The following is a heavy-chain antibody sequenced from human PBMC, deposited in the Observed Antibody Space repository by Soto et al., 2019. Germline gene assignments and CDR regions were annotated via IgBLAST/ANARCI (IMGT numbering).Heavy chain of an antibody. CDR3: ASVHPVLDFWSGLTNWFDP. D-gene: IGHD3-3*01. J-gene: IGHJ5*02. Sequence: TLSLTCTVSGGSISSGGYYWSWIRQHPGKGLEWIGYIYYSGSTYYNPSLKSRVTISVDTSKNQFSLKLSSVTAADTAVYYCASVHPVLDFWSGLTNWFDPWGQGTLVTVSS. CDR1: GGSISSGGYY. V-gene: IGHV4-31*03. CDR2: IYYSGST.